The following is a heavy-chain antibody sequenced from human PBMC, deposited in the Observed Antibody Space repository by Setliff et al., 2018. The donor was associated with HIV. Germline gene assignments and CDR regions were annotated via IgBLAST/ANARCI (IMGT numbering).Heavy chain of an antibody. Sequence: SETLSLTCTVSGGSIRSHYWSWIRRPPGKGLEWIGYIYYSGSTSYNPSLKSRVTISVDTSKNQFSLKLSSVTAADTAVYYCARDQDSGSPGWYFDLWGRGTLVTVSS. V-gene: IGHV4-59*11. CDR2: IYYSGST. CDR3: ARDQDSGSPGWYFDL. D-gene: IGHD1-26*01. CDR1: GGSIRSHY. J-gene: IGHJ2*01.